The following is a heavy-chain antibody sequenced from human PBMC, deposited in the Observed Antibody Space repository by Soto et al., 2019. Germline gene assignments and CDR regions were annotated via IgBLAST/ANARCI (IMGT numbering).Heavy chain of an antibody. CDR3: ARARGCISTSCSNYYYYYGMDV. CDR1: GFTFSSYW. V-gene: IGHV3-7*01. J-gene: IGHJ6*02. Sequence: GGSLRLSCAASGFTFSSYWMSWVRQAPGKGLEWVANIKQDGSEKYYVDSVKGRFTISRDNAKNSLYLQMNSLRAEDTAVYYCARARGCISTSCSNYYYYYGMDVWGQGTTVTVSS. D-gene: IGHD2-2*01. CDR2: IKQDGSEK.